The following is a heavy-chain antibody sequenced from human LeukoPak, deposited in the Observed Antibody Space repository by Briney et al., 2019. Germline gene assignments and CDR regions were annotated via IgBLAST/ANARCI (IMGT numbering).Heavy chain of an antibody. CDR2: ISSNRDTI. Sequence: GGSLRLSCAAAGFTFDTYPMNWVRQAPGMGLEWISYISSNRDTIYYAASVKGRFTISRDNARYSLYLQMNSLRDEDTAVYYCARGPGYGHYFDYWGQGALVTVS. V-gene: IGHV3-48*02. CDR3: ARGPGYGHYFDY. J-gene: IGHJ4*02. D-gene: IGHD5-12*01. CDR1: GFTFDTYP.